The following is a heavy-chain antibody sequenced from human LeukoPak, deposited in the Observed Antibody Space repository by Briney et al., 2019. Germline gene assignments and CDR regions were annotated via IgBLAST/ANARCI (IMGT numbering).Heavy chain of an antibody. CDR3: ARVTGYMTEDYFDY. V-gene: IGHV4-59*01. D-gene: IGHD6-13*01. J-gene: IGHJ4*02. Sequence: PETLSLTCSVSGGSISDYYYSWIRQPPGKGLEWIGYIYYSGSTNYNPSLKSRVTISVDTSKNQFSLRLSSVTAADTAVYYCARVTGYMTEDYFDYWGQGTLITVSS. CDR1: GGSISDYY. CDR2: IYYSGST.